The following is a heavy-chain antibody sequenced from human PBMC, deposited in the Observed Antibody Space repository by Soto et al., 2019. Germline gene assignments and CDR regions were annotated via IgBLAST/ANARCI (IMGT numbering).Heavy chain of an antibody. V-gene: IGHV5-51*01. Sequence: VESLKISCKGSGYSFTSYWIGWVRQMPGKGLEWMGIIYPGDSDTRYSPSFQGQVTISADKSISTAYLQWSSLKASDTAMYYCARSIVVVPAVNPYYFDYWGQGTLVTVSS. CDR3: ARSIVVVPAVNPYYFDY. J-gene: IGHJ4*02. D-gene: IGHD2-2*01. CDR1: GYSFTSYW. CDR2: IYPGDSDT.